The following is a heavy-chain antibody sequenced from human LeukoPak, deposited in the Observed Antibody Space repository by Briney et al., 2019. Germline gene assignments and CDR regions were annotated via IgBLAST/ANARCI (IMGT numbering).Heavy chain of an antibody. CDR1: GGSFSGYY. J-gene: IGHJ4*02. CDR2: INHSGST. CDR3: ARDPLVTVTTPGDFDY. D-gene: IGHD4-17*01. Sequence: SETLSLTCAVYGGSFSGYYWSWIRQPPGKGLEWIGEINHSGSTNYNPSLKSRVTISVDTSKNQFSLKLSSVTAADTAVYYCARDPLVTVTTPGDFDYWGQGTLVTVSS. V-gene: IGHV4-34*01.